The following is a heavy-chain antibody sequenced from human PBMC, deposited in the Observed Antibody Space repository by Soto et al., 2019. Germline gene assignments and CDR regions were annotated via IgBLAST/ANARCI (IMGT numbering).Heavy chain of an antibody. J-gene: IGHJ4*02. V-gene: IGHV1-69*02. CDR1: GGPFNSYT. CDR2: LIPLLNIA. CDR3: AAATGAMAPFDS. D-gene: IGHD6-13*01. Sequence: QVQLVQSGAEVKKPGSSVKVSCKASGGPFNSYTFNWVRQAPGQGLEWLGRLIPLLNIANYAQPFQGRVSVTADTSTTTVYMEFSSLRSDDTAVYFCAAATGAMAPFDSGGQGTLVTVSS.